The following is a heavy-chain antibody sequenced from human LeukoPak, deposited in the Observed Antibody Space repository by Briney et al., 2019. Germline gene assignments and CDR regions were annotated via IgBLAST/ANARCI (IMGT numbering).Heavy chain of an antibody. V-gene: IGHV4-34*01. CDR1: YX. D-gene: IGHD3-10*01. CDR2: INDSGST. J-gene: IGHJ6*02. Sequence: YXXSWIRQPPGKXLEWIGEINDSGSTNYNPSLKSRVTISVDTSKDQFSLKLSSVTAADTAVYYCARDAYYGSGSYPPLYYYGMDVWGQGTTVTVSS. CDR3: ARDAYYGSGSYPPLYYYGMDV.